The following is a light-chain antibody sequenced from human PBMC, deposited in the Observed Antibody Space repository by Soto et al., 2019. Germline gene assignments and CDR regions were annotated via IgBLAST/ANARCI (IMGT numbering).Light chain of an antibody. CDR1: QSILKSSIKKNS. J-gene: IGKJ4*01. V-gene: IGKV4-1*01. CDR3: QQYYSSSLT. CDR2: WAS. Sequence: DIVMTQSPDALSVSLGGSAAIKCRSSQSILKSSIKKNSLAWYQQKPGQPPRLLIYWASTRDSGVPDRFSGSGSGTDFTLTITRLQAEDVAVYYCQQYYSSSLTFGGGTKVDIK.